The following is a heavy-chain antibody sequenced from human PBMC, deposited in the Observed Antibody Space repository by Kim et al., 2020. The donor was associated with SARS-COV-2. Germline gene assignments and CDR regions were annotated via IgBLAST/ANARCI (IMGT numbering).Heavy chain of an antibody. CDR3: ARLRLSGPNDY. V-gene: IGHV4-61*01. CDR2: IYYSGST. D-gene: IGHD3-3*01. J-gene: IGHJ4*02. CDR1: GGSVSSGSYY. Sequence: SETLSLTCTVSGGSVSSGSYYWSWIRQPPGKGLEWIGYIYYSGSTNYNPSLKSRVTISVDTSKNQFSLKLSSVTAADTAVYYCARLRLSGPNDYWGQGTLVTVSS.